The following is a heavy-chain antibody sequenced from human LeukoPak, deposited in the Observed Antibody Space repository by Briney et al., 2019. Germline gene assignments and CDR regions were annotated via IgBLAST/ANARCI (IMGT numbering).Heavy chain of an antibody. CDR2: TRNKANSYTT. CDR3: ARVKVGGYYYMDV. J-gene: IGHJ6*03. CDR1: GFTFSDHY. V-gene: IGHV3-72*01. D-gene: IGHD2-15*01. Sequence: PGGSLRLSCAASGFTFSDHYMDWVRQAPGKALEWVGRTRNKANSYTTEYAESVKGRITISRDDSKKSLYLQMNSLKTEDTAVYYCARVKVGGYYYMDVWGKGTTVTVSS.